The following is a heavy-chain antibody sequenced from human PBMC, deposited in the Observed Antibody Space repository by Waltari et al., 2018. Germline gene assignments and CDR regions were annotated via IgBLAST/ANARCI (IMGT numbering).Heavy chain of an antibody. J-gene: IGHJ4*02. CDR3: AGTDLHTKIAFDS. V-gene: IGHV4-39*01. CDR2: RYFTGTT. D-gene: IGHD2-21*01. Sequence: QVRLRESGPGLVKPSETLSLTCAVSGASVASAAHYWGWIRQSPERGLEWMGTRYFTGTTHYNPALRSRVTISADTSRDQFSLRVNSVTAADTAVYYCAGTDLHTKIAFDSWGQGTQVTVSA. CDR1: GASVASAAHY.